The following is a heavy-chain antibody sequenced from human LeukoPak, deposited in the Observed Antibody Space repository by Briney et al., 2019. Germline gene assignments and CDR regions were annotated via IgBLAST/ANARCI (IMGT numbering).Heavy chain of an antibody. CDR1: GFTFSSYG. CDR2: IRYDGSNK. D-gene: IGHD3-22*01. Sequence: GWSLRLSCAASGFTFSSYGMHWVRQAPGKGLEWVAFIRYDGSNKYYADSVKGRFTISRDNSKNTLYLQTNSLRAEDTAVYYCAKSAYYYDSSGYYYYYYYMDVWGKGTTVTVSS. J-gene: IGHJ6*03. V-gene: IGHV3-30*02. CDR3: AKSAYYYDSSGYYYYYYYMDV.